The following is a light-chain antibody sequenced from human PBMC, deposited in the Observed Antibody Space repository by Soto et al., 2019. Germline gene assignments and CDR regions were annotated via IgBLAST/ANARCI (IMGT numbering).Light chain of an antibody. V-gene: IGKV3-11*01. CDR1: QSVSSY. CDR3: QQRIIRYT. CDR2: DAS. J-gene: IGKJ2*01. Sequence: EIVLTQSPATLSLSPGERATLSCRASQSVSSYLAWYQQKPGQAPRLLIYDASNRATGIPARFSGSGSGTDFTLTISSLEPEDFAVYCCQQRIIRYTFGQGTKLEIK.